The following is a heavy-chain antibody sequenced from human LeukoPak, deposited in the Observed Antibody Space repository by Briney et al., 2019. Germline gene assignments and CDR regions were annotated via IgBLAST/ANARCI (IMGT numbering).Heavy chain of an antibody. V-gene: IGHV3-20*04. Sequence: SGGSLRLSCAASGFTFDDYGMSWVRQAPGKGLEWVSGINWNGGVISYADSVKGRFTISRDNAKNSLYLQMNRLRAEDTALYYCVRGYSSGYYFDFWGQGTLVTVSS. CDR2: INWNGGVI. D-gene: IGHD3-22*01. J-gene: IGHJ4*02. CDR1: GFTFDDYG. CDR3: VRGYSSGYYFDF.